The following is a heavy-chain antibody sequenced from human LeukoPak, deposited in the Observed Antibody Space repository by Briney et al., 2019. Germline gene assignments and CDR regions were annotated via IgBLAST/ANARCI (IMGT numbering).Heavy chain of an antibody. CDR1: GFTVSSNY. CDR2: IYSGGST. CDR3: ARKSGRSSWYYFDY. V-gene: IGHV3-66*01. Sequence: GRSLRLSCAASGFTVSSNYMSWVRQAPGKGLEWVSVIYSGGSTYYADSVKGRFTISRDNSKNTLYLQMNSLRAEDTAVYYCARKSGRSSWYYFDYWGQGTLVTVSS. D-gene: IGHD6-13*01. J-gene: IGHJ4*02.